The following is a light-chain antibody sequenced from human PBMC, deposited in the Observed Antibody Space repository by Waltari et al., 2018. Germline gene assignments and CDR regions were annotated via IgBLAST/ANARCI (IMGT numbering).Light chain of an antibody. J-gene: IGKJ5*01. Sequence: DIVMTQSPDSLLVSLGERAPISCNSSQSILYTSNDKNYLAWYQQKAGQPPRLLVHWASIRESGVPDRFRGSGSGTDFTLTISNLQPEDVAFYWCQQYSNSPIAFGQGTRLEIK. CDR1: QSILYTSNDKNY. V-gene: IGKV4-1*01. CDR3: QQYSNSPIA. CDR2: WAS.